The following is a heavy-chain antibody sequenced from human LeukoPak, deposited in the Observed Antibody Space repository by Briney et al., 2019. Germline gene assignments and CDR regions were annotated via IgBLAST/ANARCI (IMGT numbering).Heavy chain of an antibody. CDR2: INHSGIT. Sequence: SETLSLTCAVYGGSFSYYYWSWIRQPPGKGLEWIGEINHSGITNYNPSLKSRVTISVDTSKNQFSLKLSSVTAADTAVYYCARDKWTYDFWSGYNYGMDVWGQGTTVTVSS. V-gene: IGHV4-34*09. CDR3: ARDKWTYDFWSGYNYGMDV. CDR1: GGSFSYYY. D-gene: IGHD3-3*01. J-gene: IGHJ6*02.